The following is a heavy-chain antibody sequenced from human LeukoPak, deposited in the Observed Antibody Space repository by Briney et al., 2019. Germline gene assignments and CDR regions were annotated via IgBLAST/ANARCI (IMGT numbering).Heavy chain of an antibody. J-gene: IGHJ3*02. CDR3: ARRRSFVFGDAFDI. V-gene: IGHV3-21*01. D-gene: IGHD3-16*01. CDR1: GFTFSSYS. Sequence: GGSLRLSCAASGFTFSSYSMNWVRQAPGKGLEWVSSISGSSDYIYYADSLKDRFTISRDNAKNSLYLQMNSLRAEDTAVYYCARRRSFVFGDAFDIWGQGTTVTVSS. CDR2: ISGSSDYI.